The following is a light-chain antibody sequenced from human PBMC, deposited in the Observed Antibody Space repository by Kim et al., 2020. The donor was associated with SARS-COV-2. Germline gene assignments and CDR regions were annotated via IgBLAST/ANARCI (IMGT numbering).Light chain of an antibody. Sequence: SYELTQPLSVSVALGQTARITCGENNIGSKFVHWYQQKAGQAPVLVIYRDTKRPSGIPERFSGSNSGNTATLIISRAQGGDEVDYYCQVWDSNTGVFGGGTQLTVL. V-gene: IGLV3-9*01. J-gene: IGLJ3*02. CDR1: NIGSKF. CDR3: QVWDSNTGV. CDR2: RDT.